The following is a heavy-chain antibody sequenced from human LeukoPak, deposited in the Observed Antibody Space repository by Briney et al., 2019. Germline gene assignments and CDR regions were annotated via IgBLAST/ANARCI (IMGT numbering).Heavy chain of an antibody. Sequence: PSETLSLTCAVSGGSISSGGYSWSWIRQPPGKGLEWIGYIYHSGSTYYNPSLKSRVTISVDWSKNQFSLKLSSVTAADTAVYYCARELQSGVYFDYWGQGTLVTVSS. J-gene: IGHJ4*02. D-gene: IGHD2-15*01. CDR3: ARELQSGVYFDY. CDR2: IYHSGST. V-gene: IGHV4-30-2*01. CDR1: GGSISSGGYS.